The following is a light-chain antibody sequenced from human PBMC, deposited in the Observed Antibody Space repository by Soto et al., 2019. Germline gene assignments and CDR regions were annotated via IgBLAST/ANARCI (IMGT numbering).Light chain of an antibody. J-gene: IGKJ4*01. CDR3: QQYNNWPLT. CDR1: QSVSSN. V-gene: IGKV3-15*01. CDR2: GPS. Sequence: EIVMTQSPATLSVSPGERATLACRASQSVSSNLAWYQQQPGQAPRLLIYGPSTRATGIPARFSGSGSWTEFTLTISSLQSEDFAVYYCQQYNNWPLTFGGGTKVEIK.